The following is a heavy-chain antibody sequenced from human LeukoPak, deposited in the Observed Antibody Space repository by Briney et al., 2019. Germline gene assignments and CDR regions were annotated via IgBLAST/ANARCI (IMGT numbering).Heavy chain of an antibody. CDR1: GGSFSGYY. J-gene: IGHJ4*03. Sequence: TSETLSLTCAVYGGSFSGYYWSWIRQPPGKGLEWIGEINHSGSTNYNPSLKSRVTISVDTSKNQFSLKLSSVTAADTAVYYCASVPHTPSPQGVHPPQPTVRY. CDR3: ASVPHTPSPQGVHPPQPTVRY. D-gene: IGHD3-10*01. V-gene: IGHV4-34*01. CDR2: INHSGST.